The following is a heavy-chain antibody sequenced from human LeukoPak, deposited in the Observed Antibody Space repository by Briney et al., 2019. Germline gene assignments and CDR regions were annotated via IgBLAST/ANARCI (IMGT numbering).Heavy chain of an antibody. CDR2: IWYDGSNK. Sequence: GSLRLSCAASGFTFSSYGMHWVRQAPGKGLEWVAVIWYDGSNKYYADSVRGRFTISRDNSKNTLYLRMNSLRAEDTAVYYCAKDHYSSSYALDYWGQGTLVTVSS. CDR3: AKDHYSSSYALDY. D-gene: IGHD6-6*01. CDR1: GFTFSSYG. J-gene: IGHJ4*02. V-gene: IGHV3-30*02.